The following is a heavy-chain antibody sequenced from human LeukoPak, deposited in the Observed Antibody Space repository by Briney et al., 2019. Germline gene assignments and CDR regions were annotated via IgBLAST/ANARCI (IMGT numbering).Heavy chain of an antibody. D-gene: IGHD4-23*01. J-gene: IGHJ4*02. CDR2: IKQDGSEK. CDR3: ASRNYGGSPRPLDY. V-gene: IGHV3-7*01. Sequence: PGGSLRLSCAVSGFTFSNYWLTWVRQTPGKGLEWVASIKQDGSEKYYVDSVKGRFTISRDNAKTSLYLQMNSLRAEDTAVYSCASRNYGGSPRPLDYWGREPWSPSPQ. CDR1: GFTFSNYW.